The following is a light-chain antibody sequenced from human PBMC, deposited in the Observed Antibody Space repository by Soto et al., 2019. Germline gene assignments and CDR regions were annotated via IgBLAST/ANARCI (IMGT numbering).Light chain of an antibody. CDR3: SSYGGASAPVL. CDR1: SSDVGHYNY. CDR2: DVS. Sequence: QSVLTQPASVSGSPGQSITISCTGTSSDVGHYNYVSWYQHHPGKVPKLMIYDVSHRPSGVSSRFSGSKSGNTASLTISGLQAEDEADYYCSSYGGASAPVLFGGGTKLTVL. J-gene: IGLJ3*02. V-gene: IGLV2-14*03.